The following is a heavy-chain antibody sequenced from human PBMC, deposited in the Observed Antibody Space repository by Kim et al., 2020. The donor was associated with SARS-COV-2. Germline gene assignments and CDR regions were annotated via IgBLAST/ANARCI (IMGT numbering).Heavy chain of an antibody. V-gene: IGHV4-4*02. D-gene: IGHD3-10*01. Sequence: NYNPSPKSRVTILVDKSKNQFSLKLWSVTAADTAVYYCARAGSTVKFFDYWGQGTLVTVSS. J-gene: IGHJ4*02. CDR3: ARAGSTVKFFDY.